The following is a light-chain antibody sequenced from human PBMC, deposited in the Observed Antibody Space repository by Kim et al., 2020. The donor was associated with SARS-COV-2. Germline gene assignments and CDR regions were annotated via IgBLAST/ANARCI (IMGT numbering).Light chain of an antibody. J-gene: IGKJ2*03. Sequence: RDTPNCKSSQTVLYNSHNMNYLAWYQQKPVQASKLLIYWAAIRESGVSDRFSGSGSETDFTLTISSLQAEDVAVYYCQQYYSTPPSFGQGTKLDIK. V-gene: IGKV4-1*01. CDR1: QTVLYNSHNMNY. CDR3: QQYYSTPPS. CDR2: WAA.